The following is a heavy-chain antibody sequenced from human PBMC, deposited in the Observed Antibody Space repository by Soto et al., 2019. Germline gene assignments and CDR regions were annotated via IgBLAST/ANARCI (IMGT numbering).Heavy chain of an antibody. CDR3: AAFSKIQCPPRFIY. CDR1: GGSISSGGYS. J-gene: IGHJ4*02. Sequence: SSETLSLTCAVSGGSISSGGYSWSWIRQPPGKGLEWIGYIYHSGSTYYNPSLKSRVTISVDRSKNQFSLKLSSVTAADTAVYYCAAFSKIQCPPRFIYWGQGMLVTVSS. V-gene: IGHV4-30-2*01. D-gene: IGHD3-16*01. CDR2: IYHSGST.